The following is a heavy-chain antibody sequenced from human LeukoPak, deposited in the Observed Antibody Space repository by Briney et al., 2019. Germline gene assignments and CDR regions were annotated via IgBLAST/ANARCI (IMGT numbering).Heavy chain of an antibody. Sequence: GGSLRLSCAASVFTFSSYSMHRVRQAPGKGLEWVAVISYDGSNKYYADSVKGRFTISRDNSKNTLYLQMNSLRAEDTAVYYCAKSSSGYYYDPSIYWDQGTLVTVSS. CDR1: VFTFSSYS. J-gene: IGHJ4*02. CDR3: AKSSSGYYYDPSIY. V-gene: IGHV3-30-3*02. D-gene: IGHD3-22*01. CDR2: ISYDGSNK.